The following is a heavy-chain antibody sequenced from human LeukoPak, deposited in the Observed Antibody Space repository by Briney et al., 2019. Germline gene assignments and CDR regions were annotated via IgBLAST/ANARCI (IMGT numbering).Heavy chain of an antibody. CDR2: FDSEDGER. Sequence: ASMRVSCKTSGYSFVSYDINWVRQAPGKGLEWMGGFDSEDGERIYAQKFQGRVTMTEDTSTDTAYMELSSLRTEDTAMYYRAVGEFRMIRGVSDWGQGTLVTASS. D-gene: IGHD3-10*01. CDR3: AVGEFRMIRGVSD. J-gene: IGHJ4*02. V-gene: IGHV1-24*01. CDR1: GYSFVSYD.